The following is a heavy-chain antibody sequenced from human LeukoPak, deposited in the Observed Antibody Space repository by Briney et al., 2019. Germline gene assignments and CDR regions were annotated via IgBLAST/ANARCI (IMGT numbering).Heavy chain of an antibody. D-gene: IGHD6-19*01. CDR3: ARVGSSGFDY. Sequence: GGSLRLSCAASRFSFSTYAMNWVRQAPGKGLEWVSSISSSSSYIYYADSVKGRFTISRDNAKNSLYLQMNSLRAEDTAVYYCARVGSSGFDYWGQGTLVTVSS. CDR1: RFSFSTYA. CDR2: ISSSSSYI. V-gene: IGHV3-21*01. J-gene: IGHJ4*02.